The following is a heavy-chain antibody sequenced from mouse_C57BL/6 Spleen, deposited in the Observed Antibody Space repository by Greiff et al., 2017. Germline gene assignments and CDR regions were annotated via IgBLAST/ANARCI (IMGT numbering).Heavy chain of an antibody. CDR1: GYTFTDYY. Sequence: EVQLQQSGPELVKPGASVKISCKASGYTFTDYYMNWVKQSHGKSLEWIGDINPNNGGTSYNQKFKGKATLTVDKSSSTAYMELRSLTSEDSAVYYCARWGGYYREYYAMDYWGQGTSVTVSS. J-gene: IGHJ4*01. CDR3: ARWGGYYREYYAMDY. V-gene: IGHV1-26*01. CDR2: INPNNGGT. D-gene: IGHD2-3*01.